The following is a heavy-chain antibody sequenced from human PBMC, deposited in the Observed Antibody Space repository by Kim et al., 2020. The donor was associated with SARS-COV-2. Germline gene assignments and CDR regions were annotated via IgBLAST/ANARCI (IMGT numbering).Heavy chain of an antibody. CDR3: GDVGACY. Sequence: GGSLRLSCAASGFTFSDHYMDWVRAAPGKGLEWLARIRNRARGYTTEYAASVKGRFTISRDDSKSSLYLQMTSLRNEDGGVYYCGDVGACYWGQGTPVAV. D-gene: IGHD1-26*01. CDR1: GFTFSDHY. J-gene: IGHJ4*02. V-gene: IGHV3-72*01. CDR2: IRNRARGYTT.